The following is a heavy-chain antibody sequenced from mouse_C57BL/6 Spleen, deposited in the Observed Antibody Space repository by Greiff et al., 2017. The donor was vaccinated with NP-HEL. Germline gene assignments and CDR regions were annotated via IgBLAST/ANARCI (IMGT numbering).Heavy chain of an antibody. CDR1: GYTFTSYW. V-gene: IGHV1-52*01. CDR2: IDPSDSET. Sequence: QVQLQQPGAELVRPGSSVKLSCKASGYTFTSYWMHWVKQRPIQGLEWIGNIDPSDSETHYNQKFKDKATLTVDKSSSTAYMQLSSLTSEDSAVYYCARWREGYYAMDYWGQGTSVTVSS. J-gene: IGHJ4*01. CDR3: ARWREGYYAMDY.